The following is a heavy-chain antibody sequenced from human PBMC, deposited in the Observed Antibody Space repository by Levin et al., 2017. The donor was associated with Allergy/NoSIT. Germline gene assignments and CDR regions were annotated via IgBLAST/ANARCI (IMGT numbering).Heavy chain of an antibody. J-gene: IGHJ4*02. CDR3: ARASSWNEPFDY. CDR2: IYSGGST. CDR1: GFTVSNNY. V-gene: IGHV3-53*01. D-gene: IGHD6-13*01. Sequence: GASVKVSCAASGFTVSNNYMSWVRQAPGKGLEWVSVIYSGGSTYNADSVKGRFTISRDNSKNTLYLQMNSLRAEDTAVCYCARASSWNEPFDYWGQGTLVTVSS.